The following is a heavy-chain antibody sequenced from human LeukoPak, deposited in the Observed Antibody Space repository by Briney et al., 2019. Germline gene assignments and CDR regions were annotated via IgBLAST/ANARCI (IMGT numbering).Heavy chain of an antibody. Sequence: GGSLRRSCAASGFTFNNYAMTWVRQAPGKGLEWVSSINENDDGTSYADSVKGRFNISRDNSRNTLYLQMNSLRGEDTAVHYCVKQYVDIWGQGTLVIVSS. V-gene: IGHV3-23*01. CDR2: INENDDGT. CDR3: VKQYVDI. CDR1: GFTFNNYA. J-gene: IGHJ5*02.